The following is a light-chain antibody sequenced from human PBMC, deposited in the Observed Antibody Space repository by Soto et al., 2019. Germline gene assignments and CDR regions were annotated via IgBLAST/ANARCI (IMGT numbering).Light chain of an antibody. CDR1: QSVSIN. J-gene: IGKJ1*01. V-gene: IGKV3-15*01. CDR2: GVS. Sequence: EIVMTQSPATLSVSPGERATLSCRASQSVSINLVWYQQKPGQAPRLLIYGVSTRATGIPARFSGSGSGTEFTLPISSLQSEDFAVYYCQQYNNWPWTFGQGTKVEIK. CDR3: QQYNNWPWT.